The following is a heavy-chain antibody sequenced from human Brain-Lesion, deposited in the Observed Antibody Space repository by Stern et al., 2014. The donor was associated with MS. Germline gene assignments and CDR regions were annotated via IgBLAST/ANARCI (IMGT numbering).Heavy chain of an antibody. CDR1: GGSISSYY. CDR2: IYSSGTT. Sequence: DQLVESGPGLVKPSETLSLTCTVSGGSISSYYWNWIRQPPGKGLEWIGYIYSSGTTNYNPSLKSRVTMSVDMSKNQFSLILSSVTAADTAVYFCARNLRHPTNYYDALSYWGQGTLVTVSS. CDR3: ARNLRHPTNYYDALSY. J-gene: IGHJ4*02. D-gene: IGHD3-22*01. V-gene: IGHV4-59*01.